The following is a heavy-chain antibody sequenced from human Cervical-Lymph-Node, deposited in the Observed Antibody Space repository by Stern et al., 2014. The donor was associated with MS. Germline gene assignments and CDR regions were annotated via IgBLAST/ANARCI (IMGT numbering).Heavy chain of an antibody. V-gene: IGHV4-30-4*01. D-gene: IGHD3/OR15-3a*01. CDR3: AREGPRTGTLVY. CDR2: IYYSGST. Sequence: QVQLQESGPGLVKPSQTLSLTCTVSGGSISSGDYYWSWIRQPPGKGLEWIGDIYYSGSTYYNTSLKSRVTISVDTSKNQISLKLSSVTAADTAVYYCAREGPRTGTLVYWGQGTLVTVSS. J-gene: IGHJ4*02. CDR1: GGSISSGDYY.